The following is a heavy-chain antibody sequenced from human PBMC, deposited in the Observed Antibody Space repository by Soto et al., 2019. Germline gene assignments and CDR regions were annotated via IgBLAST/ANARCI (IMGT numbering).Heavy chain of an antibody. CDR2: INPNSGGT. Sequence: ASVKVSCKASGYTFTGHYMHWVRQAPGQGLEWMGWINPNSGGTNYAQKFQGWVTMTRDTSISTAYMELSRLRSDDTAVYYCARDRCGSTSCYDYYYYCYGMDVWGQGTTVTVSS. CDR3: ARDRCGSTSCYDYYYYCYGMDV. CDR1: GYTFTGHY. V-gene: IGHV1-2*04. D-gene: IGHD2-2*01. J-gene: IGHJ6*02.